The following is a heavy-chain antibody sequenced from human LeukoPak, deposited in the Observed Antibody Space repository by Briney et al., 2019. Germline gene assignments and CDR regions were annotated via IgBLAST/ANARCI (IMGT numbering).Heavy chain of an antibody. Sequence: ASVKVSCKASGYTFTGYYMHWVRQAPGQGLEWMGWINPNSGGTNDAQKFQGRVTMTRDTSINTGYMELSGLTFDDTALYYCAREGWGNYYMDVWGKGTTVTVSS. CDR3: AREGWGNYYMDV. V-gene: IGHV1-2*02. J-gene: IGHJ6*03. CDR1: GYTFTGYY. CDR2: INPNSGGT. D-gene: IGHD2-8*02.